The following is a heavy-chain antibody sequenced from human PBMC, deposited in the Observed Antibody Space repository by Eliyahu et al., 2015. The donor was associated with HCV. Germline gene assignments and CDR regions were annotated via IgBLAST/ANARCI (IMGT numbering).Heavy chain of an antibody. CDR2: ISYDGSNK. CDR1: GFTFSSXG. D-gene: IGHD1-7*01. J-gene: IGHJ4*02. Sequence: QVQLVESGGGVVQPGRSLRLSXXAXGFTFSSXGMHWVRXAPGKGVEWVAVISYDGSNKYYADSVKGRFTISRDNSKNTLYLQMNSLRAEDTAVYYCAKDPNLYNWNSGGVDYWGQGTLVTVSS. V-gene: IGHV3-30*18. CDR3: AKDPNLYNWNSGGVDY.